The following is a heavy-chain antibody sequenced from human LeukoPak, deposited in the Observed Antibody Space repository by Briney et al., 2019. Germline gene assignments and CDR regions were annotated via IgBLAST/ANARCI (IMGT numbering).Heavy chain of an antibody. D-gene: IGHD3-9*01. Sequence: SETLSLTCAVYGGSFSGYYWSWIRQPPGKGLEWIGEINHSGSTNYNPSLKSRVTISVDTSKNQFSLELSSVTAADTAVYYCARATLRYFDWSFRNWGQGTLVTVSS. CDR2: INHSGST. CDR3: ARATLRYFDWSFRN. V-gene: IGHV4-34*01. J-gene: IGHJ4*02. CDR1: GGSFSGYY.